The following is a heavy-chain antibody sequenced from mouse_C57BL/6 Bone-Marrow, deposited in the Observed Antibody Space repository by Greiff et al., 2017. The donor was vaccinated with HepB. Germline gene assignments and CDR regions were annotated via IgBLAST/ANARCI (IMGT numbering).Heavy chain of an antibody. CDR3: ARWSTAQAPYYFDY. CDR1: GYTFTDYN. D-gene: IGHD3-2*02. CDR2: INPNNGGT. Sequence: VQLQQSGPELVKPGASVKIPCKASGYTFTDYNMDWVKQSHGKSLEWIGDINPNNGGTIYNQKFKGKATLTVDKSSSTAYMELRSLTSEDTAVYYCARWSTAQAPYYFDYWGQGTTLTVSS. V-gene: IGHV1-18*01. J-gene: IGHJ2*01.